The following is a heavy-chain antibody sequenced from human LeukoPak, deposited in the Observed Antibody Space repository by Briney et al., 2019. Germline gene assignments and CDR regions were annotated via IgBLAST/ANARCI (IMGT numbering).Heavy chain of an antibody. D-gene: IGHD2-2*01. J-gene: IGHJ5*02. V-gene: IGHV3-23*01. CDR1: GFTFSSYA. CDR2: ISGSGGST. Sequence: GGSLRLSCAASGFTFSSYAMSWVRQAPGKGLEWVSAISGSGGSTYYADSVKGRFTTSRDNSKNTLYLQMNSPRAEDTAVYYCARDIVVVPAAGFDPWGQGTLVTVSS. CDR3: ARDIVVVPAAGFDP.